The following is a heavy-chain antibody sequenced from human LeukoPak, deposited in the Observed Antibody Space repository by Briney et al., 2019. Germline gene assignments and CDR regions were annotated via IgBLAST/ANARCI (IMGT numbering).Heavy chain of an antibody. D-gene: IGHD6-13*01. CDR1: GGSISSYY. CDR2: IYYSGST. V-gene: IGHV4-59*01. CDR3: ARGYSSWGVFNI. Sequence: SETLSLTCTVSGGSISSYYWSWIRQPPGKGLEWIGYIYYSGSTNYNPSLKSRVTISVDTSKNQFSLKLSSVTAADTAVYYCARGYSSWGVFNIWGQGTRVTVSS. J-gene: IGHJ3*02.